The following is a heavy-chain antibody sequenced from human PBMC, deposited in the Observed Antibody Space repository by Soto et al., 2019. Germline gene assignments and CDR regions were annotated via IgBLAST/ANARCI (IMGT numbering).Heavy chain of an antibody. V-gene: IGHV1-69*12. Sequence: QVQLVQSGAEVKKPGSSVKVSRKASGGTFSSYAISWVRQAPGQGLEWMGGIIPIFGTANYAQKFQGRVTITADESTSTAYMELSSLRSEDTAVYYCARGGVVVAATPQHWFDPWGQGTLVTVSS. J-gene: IGHJ5*02. CDR1: GGTFSSYA. D-gene: IGHD2-15*01. CDR2: IIPIFGTA. CDR3: ARGGVVVAATPQHWFDP.